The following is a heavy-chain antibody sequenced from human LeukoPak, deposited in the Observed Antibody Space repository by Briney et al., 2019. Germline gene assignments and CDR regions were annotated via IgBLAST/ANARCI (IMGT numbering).Heavy chain of an antibody. Sequence: PGGSLRLSCAASGFTFSSYAMSWVRQAPGKGLEWVSAVSGSGGSTYYADSVKGRFTISRDNSKNTLYLQMNSLRAEDTAVYYCTKDRDSGGYSVSFDYWGQGTLVTVSS. CDR1: GFTFSSYA. D-gene: IGHD5-18*01. J-gene: IGHJ4*02. V-gene: IGHV3-23*01. CDR3: TKDRDSGGYSVSFDY. CDR2: VSGSGGST.